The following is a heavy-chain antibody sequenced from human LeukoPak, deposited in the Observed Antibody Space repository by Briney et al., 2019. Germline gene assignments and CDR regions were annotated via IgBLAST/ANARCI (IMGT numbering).Heavy chain of an antibody. J-gene: IGHJ3*02. CDR1: GYSISSGYY. CDR3: ARQRGILTGSRGAFDI. D-gene: IGHD3-9*01. V-gene: IGHV4-38-2*01. CDR2: IYHSGST. Sequence: PSETLSLTCAVSGYSISSGYYWGWIRQPPGKGLEWIGSIYHSGSTYYNPSLKSRVTISVDTSKNQFSLKLSSVTSADTAVYYCARQRGILTGSRGAFDIWGQGTMVTVSS.